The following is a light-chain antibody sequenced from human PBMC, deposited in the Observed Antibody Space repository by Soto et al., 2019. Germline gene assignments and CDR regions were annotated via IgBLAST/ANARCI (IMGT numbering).Light chain of an antibody. Sequence: QSALTQPPSVSGSPGQSVTISCTGTSSDVGGYNYVSWYQQHPGKAPKLMIYDVSKRPSGVPDRFSGSKSGNTASLTISCRQAEDEADYYCCSYSGSYFYVFGTGTKLTVL. CDR1: SSDVGGYNY. CDR2: DVS. CDR3: CSYSGSYFYV. V-gene: IGLV2-11*01. J-gene: IGLJ1*01.